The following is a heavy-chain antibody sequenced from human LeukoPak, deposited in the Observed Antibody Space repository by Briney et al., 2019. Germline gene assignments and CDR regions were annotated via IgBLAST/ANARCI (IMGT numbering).Heavy chain of an antibody. Sequence: ASVKVSCKASGYTFTGYYMHWVRQAPGQGLEWMGWINPNSGGTNYAQKFQGRVTMTRDTSISTAYMELSRLRSDDTAVYYCAVSLLVCDSSGYYYGPRSWYFDLWGRGTLVTVS. J-gene: IGHJ2*01. CDR1: GYTFTGYY. CDR3: AVSLLVCDSSGYYYGPRSWYFDL. CDR2: INPNSGGT. V-gene: IGHV1-2*02. D-gene: IGHD3-22*01.